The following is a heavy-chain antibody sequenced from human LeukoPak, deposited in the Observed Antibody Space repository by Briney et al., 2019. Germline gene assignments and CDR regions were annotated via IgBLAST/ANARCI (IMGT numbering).Heavy chain of an antibody. V-gene: IGHV3-30*18. CDR2: ISYDGSNK. CDR1: GFTFSSYG. D-gene: IGHD5-18*01. CDR3: AKARGYSYPEGFDY. Sequence: GGSLRLSCTASGFTFSSYGMHWVRQAPGKGLEWVAVISYDGSNKYYADSVKGRFTISRDNSKNTLYLQMNSLRAEDTAVYYCAKARGYSYPEGFDYWGQGTLVTVSS. J-gene: IGHJ4*02.